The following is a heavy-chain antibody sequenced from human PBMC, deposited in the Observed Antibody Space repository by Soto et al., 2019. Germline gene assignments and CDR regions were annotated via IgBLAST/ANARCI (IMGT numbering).Heavy chain of an antibody. D-gene: IGHD6-19*01. CDR3: VRVRSSAYCFDN. CDR1: GFTFGDYA. J-gene: IGHJ4*02. Sequence: GSLRLSCTASGFTFGDYAMSWFRQAPGKGLEWVGFIRSKAYGGTTEYAASVEGRLTISRDDSKNSLYLQMNSLKTDDTAVYYCVRVRSSAYCFDNWGQGTLVTVSS. V-gene: IGHV3-49*03. CDR2: IRSKAYGGTT.